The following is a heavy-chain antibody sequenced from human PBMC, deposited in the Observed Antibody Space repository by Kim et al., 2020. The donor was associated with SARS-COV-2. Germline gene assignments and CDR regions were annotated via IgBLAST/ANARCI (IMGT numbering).Heavy chain of an antibody. J-gene: IGHJ6*02. CDR3: AKGPRYKNGHRNYNDNGMDV. V-gene: IGHV3-30*02. Sequence: GRFTISRDNSKNTLYLQMNSLRAEDTAVYYCAKGPRYKNGHRNYNDNGMDVWGQGTTVTVSS. D-gene: IGHD2-8*01.